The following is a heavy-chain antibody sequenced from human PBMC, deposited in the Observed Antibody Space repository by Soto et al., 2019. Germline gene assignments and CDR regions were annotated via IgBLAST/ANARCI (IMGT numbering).Heavy chain of an antibody. V-gene: IGHV4-59*01. D-gene: IGHD1-26*01. J-gene: IGHJ4*02. CDR1: GGSISSYY. CDR2: IYSSGST. Sequence: QVQLQESGPGLVKPSETLSLTCTVSGGSISSYYWSWIRQPPGQGLEWIGYIYSSGSTNYNPSLKGRVTMSLDTSKNQVSLNATSVTAGDTAVYYCAATPRYWGQGRLVTVSS. CDR3: AATPRY.